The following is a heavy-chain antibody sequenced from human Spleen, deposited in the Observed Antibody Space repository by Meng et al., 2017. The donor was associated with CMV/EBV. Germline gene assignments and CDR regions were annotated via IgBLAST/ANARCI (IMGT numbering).Heavy chain of an antibody. Sequence: GESLKISCAASGFTFSSYSMSWVRQAPGKGLEWVSSISSSSSYIYYADSVKGRFTISRDNAKNSLYLQMNSLRAEDTAVYYCARDSFQRYCSSTSCPTYYGMDVWGQGIMVTVSS. CDR3: ARDSFQRYCSSTSCPTYYGMDV. CDR2: ISSSSSYI. CDR1: GFTFSSYS. J-gene: IGHJ6*02. D-gene: IGHD2-2*01. V-gene: IGHV3-21*01.